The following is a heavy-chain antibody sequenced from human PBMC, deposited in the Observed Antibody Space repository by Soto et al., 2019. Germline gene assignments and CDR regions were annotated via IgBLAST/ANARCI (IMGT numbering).Heavy chain of an antibody. Sequence: GGSLRLSCSPSGFIFSESTIYWVRQVPGKGLEAISAVSTSGRSTYYADSVKDRFTISRDNSKNTLFLQMGSLRPEDTAIYYCVKQAHGLDGVAFDYWGQGTLVTVSS. CDR1: GFIFSEST. V-gene: IGHV3-64D*06. CDR3: VKQAHGLDGVAFDY. CDR2: VSTSGRST. J-gene: IGHJ4*02. D-gene: IGHD2-15*01.